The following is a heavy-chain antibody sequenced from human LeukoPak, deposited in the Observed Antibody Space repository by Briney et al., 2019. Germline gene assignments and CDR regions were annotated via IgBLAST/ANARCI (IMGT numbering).Heavy chain of an antibody. D-gene: IGHD2-15*01. Sequence: PGGSLRLSCAASGFTFSSYDMHWVRQAPGKGLEWVALISYDGSNYHYADSVKGRFAVSRDNSKNTLYLQMNSLRPEDTAVYYCAQDACGGSCYSFDSWGQGTLVTVPS. V-gene: IGHV3-30*18. J-gene: IGHJ4*02. CDR3: AQDACGGSCYSFDS. CDR1: GFTFSSYD. CDR2: ISYDGSNY.